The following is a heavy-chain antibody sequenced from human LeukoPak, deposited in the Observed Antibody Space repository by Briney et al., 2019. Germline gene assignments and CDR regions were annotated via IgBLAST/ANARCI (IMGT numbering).Heavy chain of an antibody. V-gene: IGHV3-7*01. Sequence: GGSLRLSCAASGFTFSSSWMSWVRQAPGKGLEWVAHIKQDGCDKYYVDSVKGRFTISRDNAKNSLYLQLNSLRVEDTAMYYCARHSSGSYYTYWGQGTLVTVSS. D-gene: IGHD3-10*01. CDR3: ARHSSGSYYTY. CDR2: IKQDGCDK. CDR1: GFTFSSSW. J-gene: IGHJ4*02.